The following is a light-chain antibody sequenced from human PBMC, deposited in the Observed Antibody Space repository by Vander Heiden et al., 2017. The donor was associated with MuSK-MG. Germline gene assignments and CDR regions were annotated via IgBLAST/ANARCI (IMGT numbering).Light chain of an antibody. Sequence: QSALTQPASVSGSPGQSITISCTGTSSDIGAYNYVSWYPQHPGQAPNLMIYDVSNRPSGVADRFSGSKSGTTASLTISGLQAEDEGDYYCSSHTTSSTRGVFGGGTRLTVL. CDR2: DVS. J-gene: IGLJ3*02. CDR3: SSHTTSSTRGV. CDR1: SSDIGAYNY. V-gene: IGLV2-14*03.